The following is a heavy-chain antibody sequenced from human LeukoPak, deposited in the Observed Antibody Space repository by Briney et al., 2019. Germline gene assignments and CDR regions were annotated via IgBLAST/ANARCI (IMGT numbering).Heavy chain of an antibody. CDR2: INPNSGGT. Sequence: SVKVSCKASGYTFTGYYMHWVRQAPGQGLEWMGWINPNSGGTNYAQKFQGRVTMTRDTSISTAYMELSRLRSDDTAVYYCARAADGDDYYYYYMDVWGKGTTVTISS. CDR3: ARAADGDDYYYYYMDV. J-gene: IGHJ6*03. V-gene: IGHV1-2*02. CDR1: GYTFTGYY. D-gene: IGHD5-24*01.